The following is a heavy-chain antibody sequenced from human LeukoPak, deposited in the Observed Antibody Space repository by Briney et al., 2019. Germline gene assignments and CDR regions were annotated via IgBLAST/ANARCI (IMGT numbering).Heavy chain of an antibody. CDR3: ASGGGSGRKASYFDY. CDR1: GGTFSSYT. CDR2: IIPILGIA. J-gene: IGHJ4*02. D-gene: IGHD6-19*01. V-gene: IGHV1-69*02. Sequence: SVKVSCKASGGTFSSYTISWVRQAPGQGLEWMGRIIPILGIANYAQKFQGRVTITADKSTSTAYMELSSLRSEDTAVYYRASGGGSGRKASYFDYWGQGTLVTVSS.